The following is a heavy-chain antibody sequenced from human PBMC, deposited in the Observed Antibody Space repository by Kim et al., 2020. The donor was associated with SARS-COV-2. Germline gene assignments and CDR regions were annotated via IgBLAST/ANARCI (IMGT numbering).Heavy chain of an antibody. V-gene: IGHV3-30*04. CDR2: ISYDGSNK. Sequence: GGSLRLSCAASGFTFSSYAMHWVRQAPGKGLEWVAVISYDGSNKYYADSVKGRFTISRDNSKNTLYLQMNSLRAEDTAVYYCARDPLGALWELLRFGYFDYWGQGTLVTVSS. J-gene: IGHJ4*02. CDR3: ARDPLGALWELLRFGYFDY. D-gene: IGHD1-26*01. CDR1: GFTFSSYA.